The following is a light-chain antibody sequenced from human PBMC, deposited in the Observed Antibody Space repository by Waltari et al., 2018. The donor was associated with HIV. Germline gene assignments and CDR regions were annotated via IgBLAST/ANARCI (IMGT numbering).Light chain of an antibody. CDR1: SSNIGSNT. CDR2: NKK. CDR3: AAWDDSLNGNWV. Sequence: QSVLTQPPSASGTPGHRVTISCSGSSSNIGSNTVNWYQQLPGTAPKLLIYNKKHRPSGVPDRFSGSRSGTSASRAISGHQSEYEADYYCAAWDDSLNGNWVFGGGTKLTVL. J-gene: IGLJ3*02. V-gene: IGLV1-44*01.